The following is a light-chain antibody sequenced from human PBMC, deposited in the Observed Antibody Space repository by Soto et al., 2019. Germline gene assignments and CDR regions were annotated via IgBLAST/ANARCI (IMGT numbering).Light chain of an antibody. CDR1: QSVSSN. CDR2: EAS. CDR3: QQYRT. J-gene: IGKJ1*01. V-gene: IGKV3-20*01. Sequence: IVLTPSPGTPSFSPGERATLSCRASQSVSSNLAWYQQKLGQAPRLLIYEASSRATGIPDRFSGSGSGTDFTLTISRQEPEDFAVYYCQQYRTFGQGTKVDIK.